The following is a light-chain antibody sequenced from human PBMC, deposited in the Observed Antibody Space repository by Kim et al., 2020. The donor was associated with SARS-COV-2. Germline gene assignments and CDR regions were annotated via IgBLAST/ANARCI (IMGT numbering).Light chain of an antibody. CDR2: EVT. J-gene: IGLJ2*01. V-gene: IGLV2-8*01. CDR3: SSYAGSLNLV. CDR1: SSDVGGYNY. Sequence: GQSVTSSCTGTSSDVGGYNYVSWYQRHPGKAPKLMIYEVTKRPSGVPDRFSGSKSGNTASLTVSGLQAEDEADYYCSSYAGSLNLVFGGGTQLTVL.